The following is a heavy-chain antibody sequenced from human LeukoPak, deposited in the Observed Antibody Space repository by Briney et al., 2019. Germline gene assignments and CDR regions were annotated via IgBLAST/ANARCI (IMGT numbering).Heavy chain of an antibody. CDR1: GYTFTSYG. V-gene: IGHV1-18*01. D-gene: IGHD1-26*01. J-gene: IGHJ3*02. CDR3: ARDECGSYYPCAFDI. CDR2: ISAYNGNT. Sequence: AASVKVSCKASGYTFTSYGISWVRQAPGQGLEWMGWISAYNGNTNYAQKLQGRVTMTTDTSTSTAYMELRSLRSDDTAVYYCARDECGSYYPCAFDIWGQGTMVTVSS.